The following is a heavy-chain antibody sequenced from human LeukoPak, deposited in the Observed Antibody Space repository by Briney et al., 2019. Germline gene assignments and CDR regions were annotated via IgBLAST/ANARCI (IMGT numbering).Heavy chain of an antibody. CDR2: INPKSGAA. Sequence: VASVKVSCKASGYRFSDYYMHWVRQAPGQGLEWLGWINPKSGAADYAQQFRGRVTMTRDTSINTDYMEMKRVTSDDTAVYYCARGAEAETSPLDFWGQGTLVIVS. CDR1: GYRFSDYY. J-gene: IGHJ4*02. V-gene: IGHV1-2*02. CDR3: ARGAEAETSPLDF. D-gene: IGHD6-13*01.